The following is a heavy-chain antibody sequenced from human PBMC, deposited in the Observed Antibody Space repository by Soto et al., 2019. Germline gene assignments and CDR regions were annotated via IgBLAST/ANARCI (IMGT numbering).Heavy chain of an antibody. CDR2: ISGSGGST. CDR1: GFTFSSYA. V-gene: IGHV3-23*01. CDR3: ANDTPKPTAQGIAAHFDY. Sequence: GGSLRLSCAASGFTFSSYAMSWVRQAPGKGLEWVSAISGSGGSTYYADSVKGRFTISRDNSKNTLYLQMNSLRAEDTAVYSCANDTPKPTAQGIAAHFDYWGQGTLVTVSS. D-gene: IGHD6-25*01. J-gene: IGHJ4*02.